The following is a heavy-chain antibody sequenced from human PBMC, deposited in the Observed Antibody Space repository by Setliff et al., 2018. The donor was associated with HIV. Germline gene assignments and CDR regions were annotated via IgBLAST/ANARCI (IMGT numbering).Heavy chain of an antibody. Sequence: SETLSLTCTVSGGSTSTSGYYWGWIRQPPGKGREWIGSIYSSGSTYYNPSLKSRVTISVDTSKNQFSLRLSSVTAADTAVYYCARTRGYTYGYIDSWGQGTLVTVSS. CDR3: ARTRGYTYGYIDS. D-gene: IGHD5-18*01. J-gene: IGHJ4*02. CDR2: IYSSGST. CDR1: GGSTSTSGYY. V-gene: IGHV4-39*01.